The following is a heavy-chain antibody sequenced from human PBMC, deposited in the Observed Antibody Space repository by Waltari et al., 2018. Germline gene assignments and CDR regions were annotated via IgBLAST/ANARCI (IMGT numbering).Heavy chain of an antibody. CDR1: GYSISSGYY. Sequence: QVQLQESGPGLVKPSETLSLTCAVSGYSISSGYYWGWIRQPPGKGLEWIGSIYHRGSTYYNPTLKSRVTISVDTSKNQFSLKLSSVTAADTAVYYCARESGSSGMWDYWGQGTLVTVSS. CDR2: IYHRGST. J-gene: IGHJ4*02. CDR3: ARESGSSGMWDY. V-gene: IGHV4-38-2*02. D-gene: IGHD1-26*01.